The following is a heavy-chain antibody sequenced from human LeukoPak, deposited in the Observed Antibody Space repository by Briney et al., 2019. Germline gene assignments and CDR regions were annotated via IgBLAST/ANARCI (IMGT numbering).Heavy chain of an antibody. D-gene: IGHD1-14*01. Sequence: PSETLSLTCAVYGGSFAIYSWTWIRQSPGKGLEWIGEINHSGNTNYNPSLKSRVTISVDTSKNQFSLKLSSVTAADTAVYYCARSDEPLFDYWGQGTLVTVSS. CDR2: INHSGNT. CDR3: ARSDEPLFDY. V-gene: IGHV4-34*01. J-gene: IGHJ4*02. CDR1: GGSFAIYS.